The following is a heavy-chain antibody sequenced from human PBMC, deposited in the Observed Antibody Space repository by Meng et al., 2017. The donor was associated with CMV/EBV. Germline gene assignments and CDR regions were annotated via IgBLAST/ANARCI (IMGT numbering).Heavy chain of an antibody. J-gene: IGHJ4*02. CDR2: IKNDGSER. D-gene: IGHD4-17*01. CDR1: GLPISNYW. V-gene: IGHV3-7*02. CDR3: RLGHYSQD. Sequence: VYLVGSGGGLVQPGGSLRLSCAASGLPISNYWMSWVRQAPGKGLEWVANIKNDGSERYYVDSVKGRFSISRDNADNSLYLQMNNLRAEDTAVYYCRLGHYSQDWGQGTLVTVSS.